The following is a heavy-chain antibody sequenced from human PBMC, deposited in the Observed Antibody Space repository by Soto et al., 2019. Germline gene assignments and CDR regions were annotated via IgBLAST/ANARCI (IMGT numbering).Heavy chain of an antibody. CDR2: IYYSGST. Sequence: SETLSLTCTVSGGSISSYYWSWIRQPPGKGLEWIGYIYYSGSTNYNPSLKSRVTISVDTSKNQFSLKLSSVTAADTAVYYCARESLVYRDYYYYMDVWGKGTTVTVSS. J-gene: IGHJ6*03. CDR3: ARESLVYRDYYYYMDV. CDR1: GGSISSYY. D-gene: IGHD3-16*02. V-gene: IGHV4-59*01.